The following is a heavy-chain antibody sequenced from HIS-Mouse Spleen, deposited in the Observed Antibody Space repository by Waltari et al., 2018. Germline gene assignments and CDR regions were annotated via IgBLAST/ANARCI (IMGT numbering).Heavy chain of an antibody. CDR2: MNPNMGNT. Sequence: QVQLVQSGAEVKKPGASVKVSCKASGYTFTSYDINWVRQATGQGLEWMGWMNPNMGNTGYAQKFQGRVTMTRNTSISTAYMELSSLRSEDTAVYYCARIGSHRRGYSYGYWFDPWGQGTLVTVSS. V-gene: IGHV1-8*01. CDR1: GYTFTSYD. J-gene: IGHJ5*02. CDR3: ARIGSHRRGYSYGYWFDP. D-gene: IGHD5-18*01.